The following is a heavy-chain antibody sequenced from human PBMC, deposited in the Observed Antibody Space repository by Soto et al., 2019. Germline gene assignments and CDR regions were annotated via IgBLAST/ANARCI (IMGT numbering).Heavy chain of an antibody. CDR1: GFTFSSYS. D-gene: IGHD3-3*01. Sequence: VGSLRLSCAASGFTFSSYSMNWVRQAPGKGLEWVSYISSSSSTIYYADSVKGRFTISRDNAKNSLYLQMNSLRDEDTAVYYCARDFRAYYDFWSGYSHWGQGTLVTVSS. V-gene: IGHV3-48*02. J-gene: IGHJ4*02. CDR3: ARDFRAYYDFWSGYSH. CDR2: ISSSSSTI.